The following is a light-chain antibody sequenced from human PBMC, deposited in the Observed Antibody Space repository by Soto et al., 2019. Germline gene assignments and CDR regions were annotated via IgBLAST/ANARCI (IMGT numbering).Light chain of an antibody. V-gene: IGKV1-5*01. CDR3: QQYDSYSLT. J-gene: IGKJ4*01. Sequence: DIQITQSPSTLSASVGDSLTITCRASHSIRDCLAWYQQKPGKAPHLLIYDPSNSESGVPSRFSGSGSGTEFTLTISRLRPDDVATYYCQQYDSYSLTFGGGTRVEIK. CDR1: HSIRDC. CDR2: DPS.